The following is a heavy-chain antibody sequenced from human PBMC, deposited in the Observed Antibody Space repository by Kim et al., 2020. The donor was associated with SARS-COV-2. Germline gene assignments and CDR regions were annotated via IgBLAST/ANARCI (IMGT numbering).Heavy chain of an antibody. CDR3: ARDDDYGDYNFDY. D-gene: IGHD4-17*01. J-gene: IGHJ4*02. Sequence: YARKFQGRVTITADKSTSTAYMELSSLRSEDTAVYYCARDDDYGDYNFDYWGQGTLVTVSS. V-gene: IGHV1-69*04.